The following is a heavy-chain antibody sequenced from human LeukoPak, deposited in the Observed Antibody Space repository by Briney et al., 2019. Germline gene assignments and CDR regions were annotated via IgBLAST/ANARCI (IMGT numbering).Heavy chain of an antibody. D-gene: IGHD3-3*01. CDR3: ARNMGDNFRRYPRRFLEWLNWFDP. Sequence: SETLSLTCTVSGGSISSSSYYWGWIRQPPGKGLEWIGSIYYSGSTYYNPSLKSRVTISVDTSKNQFSLKLSSVTAADTAVYYCARNMGDNFRRYPRRFLEWLNWFDPWGQGTLVTVSS. J-gene: IGHJ5*02. CDR2: IYYSGST. V-gene: IGHV4-39*07. CDR1: GGSISSSSYY.